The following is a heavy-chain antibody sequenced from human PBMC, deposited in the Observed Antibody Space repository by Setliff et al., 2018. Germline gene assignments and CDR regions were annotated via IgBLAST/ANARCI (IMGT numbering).Heavy chain of an antibody. CDR1: GGSFSTYY. D-gene: IGHD6-19*01. Sequence: SETLSLTCAVYGGSFSTYYWIWIRQPPGKGLEWIGEINHSGSTNYNPSLKSRVTISVDTSKNQFSLKLSSVTAADTAVYYCARDQWLVDYYYYGMDVWGQGTTVTVS. V-gene: IGHV4-34*01. CDR2: INHSGST. CDR3: ARDQWLVDYYYYGMDV. J-gene: IGHJ6*02.